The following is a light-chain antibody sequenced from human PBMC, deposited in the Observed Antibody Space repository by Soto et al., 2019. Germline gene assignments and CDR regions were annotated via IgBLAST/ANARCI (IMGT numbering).Light chain of an antibody. V-gene: IGLV2-11*01. CDR1: RSVVGGYNY. J-gene: IGLJ1*01. CDR3: CSYAGRYTWV. Sequence: QSVLTQPRSVSGSLGQSVTISCAGTRSVVGGYNYVSWYQQPPGTAPKLMIYEVSKRPSGVPDRFSGSKSGNTASLTISGLQAEDEGDYYCCSYAGRYTWVFGTGTKATVL. CDR2: EVS.